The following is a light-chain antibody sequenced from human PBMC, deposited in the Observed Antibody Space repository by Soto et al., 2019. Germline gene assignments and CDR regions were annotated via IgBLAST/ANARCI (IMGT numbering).Light chain of an antibody. V-gene: IGLV2-23*03. CDR3: CSYAASSTFV. J-gene: IGLJ2*01. CDR2: EGS. CDR1: SSDVGSYNL. Sequence: QSALTQPASVSGSPGQSITISSTGTSSDVGSYNLVSWYQQHPGKAPKLMIYEGSKRPSGVSNRFSGSKSGNTASLTISGLQAEDEADYYCCSYAASSTFVFGGGTKLTVL.